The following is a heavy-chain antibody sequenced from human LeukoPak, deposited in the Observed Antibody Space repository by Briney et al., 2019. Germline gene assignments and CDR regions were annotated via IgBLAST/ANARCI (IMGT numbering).Heavy chain of an antibody. CDR1: GYTFNEYF. CDR3: ARVWSDIVVVPAPDY. Sequence: VASVKVSCKASGYTFNEYFIHWVRQAPGQGLEWMGWINPNSGGTNYAQKFQGRVTMTRDTSISTAYMELSRLRSDDTAVYYCARVWSDIVVVPAPDYWGQGTLVTVSS. CDR2: INPNSGGT. J-gene: IGHJ4*02. V-gene: IGHV1-2*02. D-gene: IGHD2-2*01.